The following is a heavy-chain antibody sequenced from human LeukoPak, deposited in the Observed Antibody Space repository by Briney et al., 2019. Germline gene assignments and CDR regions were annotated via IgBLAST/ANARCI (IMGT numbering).Heavy chain of an antibody. V-gene: IGHV3-53*01. CDR2: IYSGGST. J-gene: IGHJ4*02. CDR3: ARGGYDSSGYYYYFDF. CDR1: GFTVNSNY. D-gene: IGHD3-22*01. Sequence: GGSLRLSCAASGFTVNSNYMSRVRQAPGKGLEWVSTIYSGGSTYYTGSLKGRFTISRDNSKNTVYLQMNSLRAEDTAVYYCARGGYDSSGYYYYFDFWGQGTLVTVSS.